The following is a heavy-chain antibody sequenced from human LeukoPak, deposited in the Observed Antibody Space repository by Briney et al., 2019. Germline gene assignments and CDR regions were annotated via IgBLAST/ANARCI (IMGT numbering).Heavy chain of an antibody. Sequence: PGGFLGPSCSAPGFTFDDHPMDLGRQAPGKGLGWGLGIRWNSGSIGYADSVKGRFTISRDTAKKSLYLQMNSLTAEDTAWYYSASTLRLFGGGGGIGPDEYFQHWGQGALVTVSS. D-gene: IGHD2-15*01. J-gene: IGHJ1*01. CDR2: IRWNSGSI. CDR1: GFTFDDHP. CDR3: ASTLRLFGGGGGIGPDEYFQH. V-gene: IGHV3-9*01.